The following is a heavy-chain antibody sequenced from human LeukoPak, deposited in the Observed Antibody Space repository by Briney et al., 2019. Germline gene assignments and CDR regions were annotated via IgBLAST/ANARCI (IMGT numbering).Heavy chain of an antibody. CDR3: ARTVGALYDAFNI. D-gene: IGHD1-26*01. J-gene: IGHJ3*02. Sequence: SETLSLTCTVSGGSISAYYWSWIRQPPGKGLEWIGYIYYSGSTNYNPSLKSRVTISVDTSKNQFSLKLSSVTAADTAVYYCARTVGALYDAFNIWGQGTMVTVSS. CDR1: GGSISAYY. V-gene: IGHV4-59*08. CDR2: IYYSGST.